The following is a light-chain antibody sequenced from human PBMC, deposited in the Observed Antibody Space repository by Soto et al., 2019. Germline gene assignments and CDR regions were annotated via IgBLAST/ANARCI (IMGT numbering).Light chain of an antibody. CDR3: QQRSNWPPVIT. J-gene: IGKJ5*01. Sequence: EIVLTQCPATLSLSPGERATLSCRASQSFSSYLAWYQQQPGQAPRLLIYDASKRATGIPARFSGRGSGTDFTLTISSLEPEDFAVYYCQQRSNWPPVITFGQGTRLEIK. CDR1: QSFSSY. V-gene: IGKV3-11*01. CDR2: DAS.